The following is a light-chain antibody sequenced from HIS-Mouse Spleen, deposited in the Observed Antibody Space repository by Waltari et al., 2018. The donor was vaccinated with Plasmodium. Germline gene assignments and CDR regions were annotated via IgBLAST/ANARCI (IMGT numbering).Light chain of an antibody. CDR1: RSVISN. J-gene: IGKJ2*01. CDR2: GAS. V-gene: IGKV3-15*01. CDR3: QQYNNWPPYT. Sequence: EIVMTQSPATLSVSPGERATLSCRASRSVISNLAWYQQKTGQAPRLLIYGASTRAAGIPARFSGSGSGTEFTLTISSLQSEDFSVYYCQQYNNWPPYTFGQGTKLEIK.